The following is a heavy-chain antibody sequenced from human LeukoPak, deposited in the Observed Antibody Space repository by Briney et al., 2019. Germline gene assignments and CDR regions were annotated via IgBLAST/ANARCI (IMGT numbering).Heavy chain of an antibody. CDR2: ISSSSSYI. Sequence: PGGSLRLSCAASGFTFSSYSMNWVRQAPGKGLEWVSSISSSSSYIYYADSVKGRFTISRDNAKNSLYLQMKSLRAEDTAVYYCAGTIFGVAAPFDYWGQGTLVTVSS. V-gene: IGHV3-21*01. CDR3: AGTIFGVAAPFDY. CDR1: GFTFSSYS. J-gene: IGHJ4*02. D-gene: IGHD3-3*01.